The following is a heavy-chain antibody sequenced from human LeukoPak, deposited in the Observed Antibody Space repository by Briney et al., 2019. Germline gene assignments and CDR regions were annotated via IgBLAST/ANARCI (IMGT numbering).Heavy chain of an antibody. Sequence: PSETLSLTCTVSGGSISHYYWSWIRQFPGKGLEWIGYIYYSGSSTSSPSLKSRVTMSVDTSKKQFFLKLTSVTAADTAVYYCARGSYCSYSDCRTRAFDSWGQGTLVTVSS. CDR2: IYYSGSS. CDR1: GGSISHYY. D-gene: IGHD2-15*01. CDR3: ARGSYCSYSDCRTRAFDS. J-gene: IGHJ4*02. V-gene: IGHV4-59*12.